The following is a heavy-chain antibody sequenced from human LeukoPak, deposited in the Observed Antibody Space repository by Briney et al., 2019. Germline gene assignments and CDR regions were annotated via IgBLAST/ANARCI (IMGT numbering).Heavy chain of an antibody. CDR1: GYTFTDYY. CDR2: INPNSGGT. V-gene: IGHV1-2*02. D-gene: IGHD3-22*01. Sequence: ASVKVSCKASGYTFTDYYIHWVRQAPGQGLEWMGWINPNSGGTNYAQKFQGRVTMTRDTSISTAYMELSRLRSDDTAVYYCARGSYYYDSSGYYFHDYWGQGTLVTVSS. CDR3: ARGSYYYDSSGYYFHDY. J-gene: IGHJ4*02.